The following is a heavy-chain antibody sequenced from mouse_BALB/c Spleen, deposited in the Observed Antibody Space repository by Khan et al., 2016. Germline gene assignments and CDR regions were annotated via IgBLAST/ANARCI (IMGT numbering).Heavy chain of an antibody. CDR1: GYIFTSYW. D-gene: IGHD1-1*01. CDR2: IYPSDSYT. Sequence: QVQLQQPGAELVKPGASVKLSCKASGYIFTSYWLNWVKQRPGQGLEWIGNIYPSDSYTNYNQKFKDRAALTVDRSSNTAYMQLSSPTSEDSAVYYCTIAGGSAYDYWGQGTALTVSS. J-gene: IGHJ2*01. CDR3: TIAGGSAYDY. V-gene: IGHV1-69*02.